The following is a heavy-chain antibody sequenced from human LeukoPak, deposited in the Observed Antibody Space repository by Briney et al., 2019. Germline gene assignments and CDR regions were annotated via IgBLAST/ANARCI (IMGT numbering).Heavy chain of an antibody. Sequence: PGGSLRLSCAASGFTFSSYEMNWVRQAPGKGLEWVSYISSSGSTIYYADSVKGRFTISRDNAKNSLYLQMNSLRAEDTAVYYCAKKRTDVSGSHYFDWWGQGTLVTVSS. V-gene: IGHV3-48*03. J-gene: IGHJ4*02. D-gene: IGHD2-15*01. CDR3: AKKRTDVSGSHYFDW. CDR2: ISSSGSTI. CDR1: GFTFSSYE.